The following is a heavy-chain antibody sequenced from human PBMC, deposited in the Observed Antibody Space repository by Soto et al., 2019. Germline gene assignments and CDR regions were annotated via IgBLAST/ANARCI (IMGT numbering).Heavy chain of an antibody. CDR1: GYTFTSYV. D-gene: IGHD2-2*01. J-gene: IGHJ6*02. CDR2: INVGNGNT. Sequence: ASGKVSCXASGYTFTSYVIHWVRLAPGQSLEWMGWINVGNGNTEYSHKLQGRVTITRDPSANTVYMELPSLRSEDTAVYYCARGHQVLDVWAQGTTVTVSS. V-gene: IGHV1-3*01. CDR3: ARGHQVLDV.